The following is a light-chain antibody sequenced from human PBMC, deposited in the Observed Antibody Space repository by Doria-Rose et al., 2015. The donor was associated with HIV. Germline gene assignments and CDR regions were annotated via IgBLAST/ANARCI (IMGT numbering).Light chain of an antibody. CDR2: DGS. J-gene: IGKJ1*01. V-gene: IGKV3-20*01. CDR3: HQYGTSWT. CDR1: QRFSSTY. Sequence: EIVMTQSPGTLSLSPGERATLPCRASQRFSSTYLAWYQQKPGQAPSLLIYDGSTRATGIPDRFSASGSGTDFTLTINRLEPEDFALYYCHQYGTSWTFGQGTKVKI.